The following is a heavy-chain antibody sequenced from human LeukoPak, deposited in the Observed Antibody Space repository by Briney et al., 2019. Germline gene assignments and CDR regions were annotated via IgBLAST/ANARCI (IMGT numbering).Heavy chain of an antibody. CDR1: GYTFTSYG. CDR2: ISAYNGNT. Sequence: ASVKVSCKASGYTFTSYGISWVRQAPGQGLEWMGWISAYNGNTNYAQKFQGRVTITADESTSTAYMELSSLRSEDTAVYYCARDQEQQLDKNYGMDVWGQGTAVTVSS. CDR3: ARDQEQQLDKNYGMDV. V-gene: IGHV1-18*01. J-gene: IGHJ6*02. D-gene: IGHD6-13*01.